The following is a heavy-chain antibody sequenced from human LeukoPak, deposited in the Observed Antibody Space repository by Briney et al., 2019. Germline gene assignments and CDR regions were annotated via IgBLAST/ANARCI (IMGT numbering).Heavy chain of an antibody. CDR3: ARAQQRVGIEDY. J-gene: IGHJ4*02. V-gene: IGHV3-48*04. CDR2: ISSSSSTI. Sequence: PGGSLRVSCVPSRFTLNSFGMSWVRQAPGKGLEWLSYISSSSSTIYYADSVRGRFTISRDNAKNSLYLQINSLRADDTAVYYCARAQQRVGIEDYWGQGTLVTVSS. D-gene: IGHD1-26*01. CDR1: RFTLNSFG.